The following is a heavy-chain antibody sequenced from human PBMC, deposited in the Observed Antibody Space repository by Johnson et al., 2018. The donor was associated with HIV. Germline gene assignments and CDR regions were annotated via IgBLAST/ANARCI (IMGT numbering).Heavy chain of an antibody. CDR1: GFTFSNFG. Sequence: QVQLVESGGGVVQPGRSLRLSCAASGFTFSNFGFHWVRQAPGKGLEWVAAISFAGNNKYYLDSVKGRFTISRDTSKNMLYLQMNSLRPEDTAVYYCTRGSFTDDAFDVWGLGTMVTVSS. V-gene: IGHV3-30*03. CDR3: TRGSFTDDAFDV. D-gene: IGHD1-26*01. J-gene: IGHJ3*01. CDR2: ISFAGNNK.